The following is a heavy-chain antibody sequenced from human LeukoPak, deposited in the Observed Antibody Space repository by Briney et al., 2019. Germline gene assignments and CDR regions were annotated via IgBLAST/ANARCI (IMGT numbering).Heavy chain of an antibody. V-gene: IGHV3-30*03. D-gene: IGHD3-9*01. Sequence: GGSLRLSCAASGFTFSSYGMHWVRQAPGEGLEWVAVISYDGSNKYYADSVKGRFTISRDNSKNTLYLQMNSLRAEDTAVYYCARSFYDILIGYYQYFDYWGQGTLVTVSS. J-gene: IGHJ4*02. CDR2: ISYDGSNK. CDR1: GFTFSSYG. CDR3: ARSFYDILIGYYQYFDY.